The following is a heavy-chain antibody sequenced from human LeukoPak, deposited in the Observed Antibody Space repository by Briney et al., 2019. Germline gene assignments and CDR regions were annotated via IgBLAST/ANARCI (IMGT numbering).Heavy chain of an antibody. J-gene: IGHJ3*02. V-gene: IGHV3-21*01. D-gene: IGHD1-26*01. CDR3: ARAMGGPGAFDI. Sequence: GGSLRLSCGASGVTFSGYTMNWVRQATGKGLEWVSSIISTSSSIYYADSVKGRFTISRDNAKNSLYLQMNSLRAEDTAVYYCARAMGGPGAFDIWGQGTMVTVSS. CDR1: GVTFSGYT. CDR2: IISTSSSI.